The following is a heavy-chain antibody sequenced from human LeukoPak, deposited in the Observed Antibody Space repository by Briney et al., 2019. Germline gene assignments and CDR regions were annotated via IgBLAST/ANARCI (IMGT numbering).Heavy chain of an antibody. J-gene: IGHJ4*02. CDR3: ARGGLAIFGVVARGSDY. CDR1: GYTFTGYY. CDR2: INPNSGGT. D-gene: IGHD3-3*01. Sequence: ASVKVSCKASGYTFTGYYMHWVRQAPGQGLEWMGWINPNSGGTNYAQKFQGRVTMTRDTSFSTAYMELSRLRSDDTAVYYCARGGLAIFGVVARGSDYWGQGTLVTVSS. V-gene: IGHV1-2*02.